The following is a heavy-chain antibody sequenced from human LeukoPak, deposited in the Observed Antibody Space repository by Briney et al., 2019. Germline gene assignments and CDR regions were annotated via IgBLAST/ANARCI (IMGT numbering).Heavy chain of an antibody. CDR1: GYTFTSYD. J-gene: IGHJ6*03. CDR3: ARSGSGSYSYYYYCYMDV. Sequence: GASVKVSCKASGYTFTSYDINWVRQATGQGLEWMGWMNPNSGNTGYAQKFQGRVTMTRNTSISTAYMELSSLRSEDTAVYYCARSGSGSYSYYYYCYMDVWGKGTTVTVSS. D-gene: IGHD1-26*01. CDR2: MNPNSGNT. V-gene: IGHV1-8*01.